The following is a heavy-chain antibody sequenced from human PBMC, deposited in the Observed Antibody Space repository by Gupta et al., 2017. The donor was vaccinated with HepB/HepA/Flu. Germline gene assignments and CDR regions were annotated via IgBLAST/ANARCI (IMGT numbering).Heavy chain of an antibody. CDR1: GFSFSNDW. V-gene: IGHV3-7*01. J-gene: IGHJ5*02. CDR3: VRVDIS. CDR2: ISPDGSLR. Sequence: EVQLEESGGGLVQPGGSLRLSCAASGFSFSNDWMNWVRQVSGKGLEWVANISPDGSLRRYVDAVKGRFIISRDNAKNSLYLQLSSLRVEDTAVYYCVRVDISWDQGTLVTVSP. D-gene: IGHD2-2*03.